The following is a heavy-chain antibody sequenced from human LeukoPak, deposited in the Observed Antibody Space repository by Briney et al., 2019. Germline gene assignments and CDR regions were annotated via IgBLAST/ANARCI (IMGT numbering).Heavy chain of an antibody. Sequence: GSSVKVSCKASGGTFSSYAISWVRQAPGQGLEWMGRIIPILGIANYAQKFQGRVTITADKSTSTAYMELSSLRSEDTAVYYCARDLLGVAGTFHWGQGTLVTVSS. CDR3: ARDLLGVAGTFH. CDR2: IIPILGIA. J-gene: IGHJ4*02. CDR1: GGTFSSYA. D-gene: IGHD6-19*01. V-gene: IGHV1-69*04.